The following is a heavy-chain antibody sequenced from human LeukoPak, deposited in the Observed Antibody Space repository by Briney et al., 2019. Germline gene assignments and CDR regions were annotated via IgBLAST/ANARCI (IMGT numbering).Heavy chain of an antibody. CDR1: GYTFTSYY. J-gene: IGHJ4*02. CDR2: INPSGGST. D-gene: IGHD2/OR15-2a*01. Sequence: ASVTVSCKASGYTFTSYYMHWVRQAPGQGLEWMGIINPSGGSTSYAQKFQGRVTMTRYMSTSTVYMELSSLRSEDTAVYYCARGEYRRVIDYWGQGTLVTVSS. V-gene: IGHV1-46*01. CDR3: ARGEYRRVIDY.